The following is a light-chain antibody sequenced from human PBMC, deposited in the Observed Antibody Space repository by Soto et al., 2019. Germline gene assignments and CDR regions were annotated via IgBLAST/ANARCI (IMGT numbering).Light chain of an antibody. Sequence: QSVLTQPPSASGTPGQKVFISCSGSSSNIGGTNYAYWYQQLPGAAPKLLMHSNNLRPSGVPERISGSKFGTAAPLAISGLRSEDEAVYYCASWDDRLGAVIFGGGTKVTV. CDR1: SSNIGGTNY. CDR2: SNN. V-gene: IGLV1-47*02. J-gene: IGLJ2*01. CDR3: ASWDDRLGAVI.